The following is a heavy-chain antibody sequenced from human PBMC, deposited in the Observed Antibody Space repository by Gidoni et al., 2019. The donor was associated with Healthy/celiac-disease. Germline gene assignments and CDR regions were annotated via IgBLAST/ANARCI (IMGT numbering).Heavy chain of an antibody. V-gene: IGHV2-26*01. CDR2: IFSNDEK. D-gene: IGHD2-21*02. CDR3: ARIDGGNSGVDY. J-gene: IGHJ4*02. CDR1: GFSLSNARMG. Sequence: QVTLKESGPVLVEPTETLTLTCPVSGFSLSNARMGVSWIRQPPGKALEWLAHIFSNDEKSSSTSLKSRLTISKDTSKSQVVLTMTNMDPVDTATYSCARIDGGNSGVDYWGQGTLVTVSS.